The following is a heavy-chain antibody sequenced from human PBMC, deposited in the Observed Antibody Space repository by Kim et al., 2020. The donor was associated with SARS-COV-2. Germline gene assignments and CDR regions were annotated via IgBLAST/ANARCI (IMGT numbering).Heavy chain of an antibody. CDR2: ISSSSSYI. CDR3: ARDESGDFWSGLHPYFDY. V-gene: IGHV3-21*01. Sequence: GGSLRLSCAASGFTFSSYSMNWVRQAPGKGLEWVSSISSSSSYIYYADSVKGRFTISRDNAKNSLYLQMNSLRAEDTAVYYCARDESGDFWSGLHPYFDYWGQGTLVTVSS. J-gene: IGHJ4*02. CDR1: GFTFSSYS. D-gene: IGHD3-3*01.